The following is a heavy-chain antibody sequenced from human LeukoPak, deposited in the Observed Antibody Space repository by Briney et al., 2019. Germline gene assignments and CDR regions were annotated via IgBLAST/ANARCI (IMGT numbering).Heavy chain of an antibody. J-gene: IGHJ4*02. D-gene: IGHD6-13*01. V-gene: IGHV3-33*01. CDR3: ARDRWQQLVSPLE. Sequence: PGRSLRLSCAASGFTFSSYGMHWVRQAPGKGLEWVAVIWYDGSNKYYADSVKGRFTISRDSSKNTLYLQMTILRVEDTALYYCARDRWQQLVSPLEWGQGTLVTVSS. CDR1: GFTFSSYG. CDR2: IWYDGSNK.